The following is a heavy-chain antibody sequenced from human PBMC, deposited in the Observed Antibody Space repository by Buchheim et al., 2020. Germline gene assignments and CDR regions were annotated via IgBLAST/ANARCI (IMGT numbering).Heavy chain of an antibody. CDR3: AKDYKWLVGSYYFYYGMDV. Sequence: EVQMVESGGGLVQPGGSLRLSCAASGFTFSNYAMSWVRQAPGKGLEWVSTISGSGNFPYYTDSVKGRFTISRDHSNNTPYLLMNSLRAEDAAVYYCAKDYKWLVGSYYFYYGMDVWGQGTT. V-gene: IGHV3-23*04. J-gene: IGHJ6*02. CDR1: GFTFSNYA. D-gene: IGHD6-19*01. CDR2: ISGSGNFP.